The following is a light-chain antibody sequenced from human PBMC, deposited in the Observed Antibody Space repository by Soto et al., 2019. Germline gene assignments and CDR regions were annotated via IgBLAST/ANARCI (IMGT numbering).Light chain of an antibody. CDR3: QQLNNCPV. Sequence: DIQLTQSPSFLSASVGATVTITCRASQGISRYLGWFQQKPGNAPRPLIYAVSTLETGVPSRFSGSGFGTEFTLTIRNLQPEDFAVYYCQQLNNCPVFGGGTTVDLK. J-gene: IGKJ4*01. CDR2: AVS. V-gene: IGKV1-9*01. CDR1: QGISRY.